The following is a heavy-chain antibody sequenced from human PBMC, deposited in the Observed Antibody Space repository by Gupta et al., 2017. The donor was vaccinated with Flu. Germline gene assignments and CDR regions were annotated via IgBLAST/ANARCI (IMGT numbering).Heavy chain of an antibody. V-gene: IGHV3-66*02. CDR2: IYSGGST. J-gene: IGHJ4*02. CDR1: GFTVSSNY. CDR3: ARDISKGDWNYGY. Sequence: EVQLVESGGGLVQPGGSLRLSCAASGFTVSSNYMSWVRQAPGKGLEWVSVIYSGGSTYYADSVKGRFTISRDNSKNTLYLQMNSLRAEDTAVYYCARDISKGDWNYGYWGQGTLVTVSS. D-gene: IGHD1-7*01.